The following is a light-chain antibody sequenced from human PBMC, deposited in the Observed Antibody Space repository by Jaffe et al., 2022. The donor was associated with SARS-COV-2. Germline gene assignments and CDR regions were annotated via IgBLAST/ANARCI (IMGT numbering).Light chain of an antibody. Sequence: DIQMTQSPSSLSASVGDRVTITCRASQGISNYLAWYQQKPGKVPKLLIYAASTLQSGVPSRFSGSGSGTDFTLTISSLQPDDVATYYCQKYNSDWTFGQGTKVEIK. V-gene: IGKV1-27*01. J-gene: IGKJ1*01. CDR2: AAS. CDR3: QKYNSDWT. CDR1: QGISNY.